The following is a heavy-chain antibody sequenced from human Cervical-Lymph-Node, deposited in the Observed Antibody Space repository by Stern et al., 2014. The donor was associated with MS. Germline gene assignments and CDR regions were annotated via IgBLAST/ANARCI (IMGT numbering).Heavy chain of an antibody. D-gene: IGHD3-10*01. CDR2: IFPIFGTT. CDR1: GGTFSTYA. V-gene: IGHV1-69*18. J-gene: IGHJ6*02. CDR3: AGGERSTWFGDDYYYYYGMAV. Sequence: QVQLGQSGAEVKKPGSSVKVSCKASGGTFSTYAISWGRQAPGQGLAWMGNIFPIFGTTHFGQNLQSRITLTADASKGTAFLKLSSLGSADTAVDYCAGGERSTWFGDDYYYYYGMAVWGQGTTVTVSS.